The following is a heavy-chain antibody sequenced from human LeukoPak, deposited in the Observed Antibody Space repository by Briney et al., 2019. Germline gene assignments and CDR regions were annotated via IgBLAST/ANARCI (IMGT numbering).Heavy chain of an antibody. V-gene: IGHV3-33*01. Sequence: GGSLRLSCAASGFTFSSYGMHWVRQAPGKGLEWVAVIWYGGSNKYYADSVKGRFTISRDNSKNTLYLQMNSLRAEDTAVYYCARDKSPYDSSGYMGYWGQGTLVTVSS. CDR3: ARDKSPYDSSGYMGY. D-gene: IGHD3-22*01. CDR1: GFTFSSYG. J-gene: IGHJ4*02. CDR2: IWYGGSNK.